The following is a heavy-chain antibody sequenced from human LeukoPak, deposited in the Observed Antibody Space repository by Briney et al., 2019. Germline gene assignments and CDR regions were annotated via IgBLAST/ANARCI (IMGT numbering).Heavy chain of an antibody. J-gene: IGHJ4*02. CDR3: AKDGPASWGYFDY. CDR2: IRSSGSRT. D-gene: IGHD3-16*01. CDR1: GFTFRSYA. V-gene: IGHV3-23*01. Sequence: PGGSLRLSCAASGFTFRSYAMSWVRQAPGKGLEWVATIRSSGSRTSYADSVTGRFTTSRDNSKKTVYLLMNSLRAEYTALYYCAKDGPASWGYFDYWGQGTPVTVSS.